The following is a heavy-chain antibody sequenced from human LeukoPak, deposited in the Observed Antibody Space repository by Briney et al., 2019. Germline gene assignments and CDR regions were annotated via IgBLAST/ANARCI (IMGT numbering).Heavy chain of an antibody. D-gene: IGHD6-19*01. Sequence: ASVKVSCKASGYTFTGYHMDWVRQAPGQGLAWMGWINPNSCGTNYAQKFQGRVTMTRDTYISTAYMDLSRLRSDDTAVYYCARGGSSGWYPNYYYYYGMDVWGQGTTVTVSS. CDR1: GYTFTGYH. CDR2: INPNSCGT. CDR3: ARGGSSGWYPNYYYYYGMDV. J-gene: IGHJ6*02. V-gene: IGHV1-2*02.